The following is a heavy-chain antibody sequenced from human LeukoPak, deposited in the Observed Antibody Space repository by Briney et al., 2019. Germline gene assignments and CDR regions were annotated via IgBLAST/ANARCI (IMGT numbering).Heavy chain of an antibody. J-gene: IGHJ4*02. CDR1: GGSICSYY. V-gene: IGHV4-59*01. D-gene: IGHD3-3*01. CDR2: IYYSGST. CDR3: ASRSSIWSGYQDPLYYFDS. Sequence: PSETLSLTCTVSGGSICSYYWSWIRQPPGKRLEWIGHIYYSGSTNYNPSLKSRVTISVDTSKNQFSLKLSSVTAADTAVYYCASRSSIWSGYQDPLYYFDSWGQGTLVTVSS.